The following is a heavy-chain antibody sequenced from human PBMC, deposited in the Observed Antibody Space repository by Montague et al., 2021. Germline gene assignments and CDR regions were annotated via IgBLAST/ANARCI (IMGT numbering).Heavy chain of an antibody. CDR1: GGSISEFY. CDR3: ARRLGIRAPFDY. Sequence: SETLSLTCTVTGGSISEFYWSWIRQSPEKGLEWIGYIYDSGTTNYNPSLKSRVTISADTSMNQLSLYLRSVTAADTAVYFCARRLGIRAPFDYWGQGTLVTVPS. CDR2: IYDSGTT. D-gene: IGHD7-27*01. J-gene: IGHJ4*02. V-gene: IGHV4-59*08.